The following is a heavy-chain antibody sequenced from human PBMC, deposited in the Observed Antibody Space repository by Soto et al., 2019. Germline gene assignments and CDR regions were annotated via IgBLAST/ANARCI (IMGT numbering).Heavy chain of an antibody. CDR1: GGTIIDGQTY. CDR3: AGDAKGVAPY. J-gene: IGHJ4*02. Sequence: SETLSLTCTVSGGTIIDGQTYLNWIRQHPERGLEWMGYINYRGTTNYSPALKSRILISIDTSKNQFSLRLTSVTAADTAVYYCAGDAKGVAPYWGQGTLVTVSS. CDR2: INYRGTT. V-gene: IGHV4-31*03. D-gene: IGHD2-15*01.